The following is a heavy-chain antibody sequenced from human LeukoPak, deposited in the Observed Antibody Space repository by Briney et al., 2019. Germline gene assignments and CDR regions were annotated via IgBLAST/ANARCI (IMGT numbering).Heavy chain of an antibody. D-gene: IGHD2-2*01. Sequence: GGSLRLSCAASGFTVSSKYMSWVRQAPGKGLEWVSVISTSGDGTYYADSVKGRSTISRDNSKNTLYLQMNSLRAEDTAVYYCANTRGNTVPYNWFDSWGQGTLVTVSS. CDR1: GFTVSSKY. J-gene: IGHJ5*01. V-gene: IGHV3-23*01. CDR3: ANTRGNTVPYNWFDS. CDR2: ISTSGDGT.